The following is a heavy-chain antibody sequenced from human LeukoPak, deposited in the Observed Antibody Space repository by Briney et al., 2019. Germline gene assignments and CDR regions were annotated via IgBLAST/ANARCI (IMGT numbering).Heavy chain of an antibody. CDR3: ARDRWNIAAPGTRDNWLDP. V-gene: IGHV1-18*01. D-gene: IGHD6-13*01. Sequence: ASVKVSCKASGGTFSSYAISWVRQAPGQGLEWMGWISPYNGKRNYGQNFQGRVTMTTDTSTSTAYMELRSLRSDDTAVYYCARDRWNIAAPGTRDNWLDPWGQGTLVTVSS. CDR1: GGTFSSYA. J-gene: IGHJ5*02. CDR2: ISPYNGKR.